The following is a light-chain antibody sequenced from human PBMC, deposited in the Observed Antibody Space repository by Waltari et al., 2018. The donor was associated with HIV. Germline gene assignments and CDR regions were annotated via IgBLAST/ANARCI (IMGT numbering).Light chain of an antibody. V-gene: IGLV2-23*02. CDR3: DSYSDTSSSYV. J-gene: IGLJ1*01. Sequence: QSALTQPASVSGSPGQSITISCTGTSTDVGNFNLVSWYQQYPGKAPKLLIYEVTKRPSGASNRFSASKSGNTASLTISGLRAEDEADYYCDSYSDTSSSYVFGTGTKVTVL. CDR2: EVT. CDR1: STDVGNFNL.